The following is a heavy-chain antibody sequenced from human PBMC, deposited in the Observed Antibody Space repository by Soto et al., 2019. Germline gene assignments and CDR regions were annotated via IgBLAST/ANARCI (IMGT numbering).Heavy chain of an antibody. CDR1: GFSLSNARMG. CDR2: IFSKDEK. Sequence: QVTLKESGPVLVKPTETLTLTCTVSGFSLSNARMGVSWIRQPPGKALEWLAHIFSKDEKSYSTSLKSRLTISKDTSKSQAVLTMTNLAPVDTATYYCARMVPQLRWGPYYGMDVWGQGTTVTVSS. J-gene: IGHJ6*02. V-gene: IGHV2-26*01. D-gene: IGHD2-21*02. CDR3: ARMVPQLRWGPYYGMDV.